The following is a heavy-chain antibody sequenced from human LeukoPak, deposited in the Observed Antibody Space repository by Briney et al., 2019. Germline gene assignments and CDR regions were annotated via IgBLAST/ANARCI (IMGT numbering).Heavy chain of an antibody. CDR1: GGSISSYC. CDR3: ARVRIVGASYWFDP. J-gene: IGHJ5*02. Sequence: SETLSLTCTVSGGSISSYCWSWIRQPPGKGLEWIGYIYYSGSTNYNPSLKSRVTISVDTSKNQFSLKLSSVTAADTAVYYCARVRIVGASYWFDPWGQGTLVTVSS. V-gene: IGHV4-59*01. D-gene: IGHD1-26*01. CDR2: IYYSGST.